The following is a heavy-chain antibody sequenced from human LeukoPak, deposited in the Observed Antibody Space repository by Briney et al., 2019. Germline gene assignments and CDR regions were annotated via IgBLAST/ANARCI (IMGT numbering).Heavy chain of an antibody. CDR2: MNPNSGNT. J-gene: IGHJ5*02. CDR3: ARSVTIFGVDRGGFDP. D-gene: IGHD3-3*01. V-gene: IGHV1-8*01. Sequence: ASVKVSCNASGYTFTSYDINWVRQATGQGLEWMGWMNPNSGNTGYAQKFQGRVTMTRNTSISTAYMELSSLRSEDTAVYYCARSVTIFGVDRGGFDPWGQGTLVTVSS. CDR1: GYTFTSYD.